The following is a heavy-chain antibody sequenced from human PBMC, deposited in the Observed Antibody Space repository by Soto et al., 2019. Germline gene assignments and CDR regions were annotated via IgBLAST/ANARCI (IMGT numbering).Heavy chain of an antibody. CDR1: GYSFTNYW. CDR3: ARQYSSSSTGYFFDY. V-gene: IGHV5-51*01. J-gene: IGHJ4*02. Sequence: GESLKISCKGSGYSFTNYWIGWVRQMPGKGLEWMGIIYPGDSDTRYRPSFQGQVTISAAKSISTAYLQWSSLKASDTAMYYCARQYSSSSTGYFFDYWGQGTLVTVSS. CDR2: IYPGDSDT. D-gene: IGHD6-6*01.